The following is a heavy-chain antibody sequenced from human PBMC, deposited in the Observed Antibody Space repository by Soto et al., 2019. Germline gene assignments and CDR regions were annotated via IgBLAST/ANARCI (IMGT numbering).Heavy chain of an antibody. Sequence: QAQMVQSGAEVKKPGASVKVSCKTSGYTFTSYGFSWVRQAPGQGLEWMGYINSNNGDTKYTQNLQGRVTITADTSTSTAYMELRSLTSDDTAVYYCTSGPTGDYWGQGTLVTVSS. CDR3: TSGPTGDY. V-gene: IGHV1-18*01. CDR2: INSNNGDT. J-gene: IGHJ4*02. D-gene: IGHD1-26*01. CDR1: GYTFTSYG.